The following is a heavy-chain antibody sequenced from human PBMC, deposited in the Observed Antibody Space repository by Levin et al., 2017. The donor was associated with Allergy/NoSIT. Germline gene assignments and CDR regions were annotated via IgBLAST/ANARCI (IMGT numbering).Heavy chain of an antibody. D-gene: IGHD6-19*01. J-gene: IGHJ3*02. CDR2: ISPNNGHT. CDR3: ARDLGTGWYDNAFEI. Sequence: ASVKVSFKASGYTFRVYGIIWVRQAPGEGLEWLGWISPNNGHTKVSHKVQGRVTMTTDASTTTAYLDIRSLTSDDTAVYYCARDLGTGWYDNAFEIWGQGTLVSVSS. CDR1: GYTFRVYG. V-gene: IGHV1-18*01.